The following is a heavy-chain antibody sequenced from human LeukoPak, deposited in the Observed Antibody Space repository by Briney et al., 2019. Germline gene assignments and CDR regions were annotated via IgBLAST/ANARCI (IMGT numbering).Heavy chain of an antibody. CDR1: GFTVSSNY. CDR2: IYSGGTT. J-gene: IGHJ4*02. CDR3: ANGPAVAEEAWY. D-gene: IGHD6-19*01. V-gene: IGHV3-53*01. Sequence: PGGSLRLSCAASGFTVSSNYMSWVRQAPGKGLEWVSVIYSGGTTYYADSVKGRFTISRDNSKNTLYLQINSLRAEDTAVYYCANGPAVAEEAWYWGQGTLVTVSS.